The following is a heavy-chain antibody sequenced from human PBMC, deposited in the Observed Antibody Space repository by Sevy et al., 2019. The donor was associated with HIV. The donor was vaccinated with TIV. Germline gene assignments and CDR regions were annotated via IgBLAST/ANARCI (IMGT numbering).Heavy chain of an antibody. CDR1: GGSISSSSYY. D-gene: IGHD3-22*01. CDR2: IYYSGST. J-gene: IGHJ3*02. V-gene: IGHV4-39*01. CDR3: VSSLYYYDSSGYPRNDAFDI. Sequence: SETLSLTCTVSGGSISSSSYYWGWIRQPPGKGLEWIGSIYYSGSTYYNPSLKSRVTISVDTSKNQFSLKLSSVTAADTAVYYCVSSLYYYDSSGYPRNDAFDIWGQGTMVTVSS.